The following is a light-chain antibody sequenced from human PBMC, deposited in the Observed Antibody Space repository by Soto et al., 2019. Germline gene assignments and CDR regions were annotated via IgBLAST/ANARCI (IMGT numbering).Light chain of an antibody. J-gene: IGKJ2*01. CDR1: QSVGTF. CDR3: QHRTNWPRT. V-gene: IGKV3-11*01. CDR2: DAS. Sequence: EIVLTQSPATLSLSPGERATLSCRVSQSVGTFLAWYQQKPCQAPRLIIFDASNSATGIPARFSGTGSGTDVALTISSVEPEDFAGYYCQHRTNWPRTFGQGTKLDIK.